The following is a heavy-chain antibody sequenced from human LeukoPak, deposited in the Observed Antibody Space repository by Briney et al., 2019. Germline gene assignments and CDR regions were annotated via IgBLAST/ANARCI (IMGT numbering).Heavy chain of an antibody. Sequence: PGGSLRLSCAASGFTFSDYSLHWVRQAPGKGLEWVALISYNGNNEYYADSVKGRFTISRDSSKNTLYLQMNSLRVEDTAMYYCARRRDYIDYWGQGTLVTVSS. CDR3: ARRRDYIDY. CDR2: ISYNGNNE. J-gene: IGHJ4*02. V-gene: IGHV3-30-3*01. CDR1: GFTFSDYS.